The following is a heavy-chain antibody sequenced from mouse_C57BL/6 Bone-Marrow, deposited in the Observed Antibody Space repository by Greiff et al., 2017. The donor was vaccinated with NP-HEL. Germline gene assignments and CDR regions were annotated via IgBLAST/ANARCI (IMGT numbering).Heavy chain of an antibody. Sequence: VKLQESGAELVRPGASVKLSCKASGYTFTDYYINWVKQRPGQGLEWIARIYPGSGNTYYNEKFKGKATLTAEKSSSTAYMQLSSLTSEDSAVYFCAREAYGSSYDFAYWGQGTLVTVSA. CDR1: GYTFTDYY. D-gene: IGHD1-1*01. V-gene: IGHV1-76*01. CDR3: AREAYGSSYDFAY. J-gene: IGHJ3*01. CDR2: IYPGSGNT.